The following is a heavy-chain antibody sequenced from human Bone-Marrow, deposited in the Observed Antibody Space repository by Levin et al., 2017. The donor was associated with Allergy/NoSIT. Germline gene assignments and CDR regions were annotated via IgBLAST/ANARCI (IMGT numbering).Heavy chain of an antibody. CDR3: ARRSKVVQGVVPVGFDP. J-gene: IGHJ5*02. V-gene: IGHV1-2*06. CDR2: INPNSGGT. Sequence: ASVKVSCKASGYTFTGYYMHWVRQAPGQGLEWMGRINPNSGGTNYAQKFQGRVTMTRDTSISTAYMELSRLRSDDTAVYYCARRSKVVQGVVPVGFDPWGQGTLVTVSS. D-gene: IGHD3-10*01. CDR1: GYTFTGYY.